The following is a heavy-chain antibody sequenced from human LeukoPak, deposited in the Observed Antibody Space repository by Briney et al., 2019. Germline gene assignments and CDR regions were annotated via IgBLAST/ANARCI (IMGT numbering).Heavy chain of an antibody. D-gene: IGHD1-26*01. V-gene: IGHV3-30-3*01. Sequence: HAGGSLRLSCAASGFTFSSYAMHWVRQAPGKGLEWVAVISYDGSNKYYADSVKGRFTISRDNSKNTLYLEMNSLRAEDTAVYYCASETGEGGSDYWGQGTLVTVSS. CDR1: GFTFSSYA. CDR2: ISYDGSNK. CDR3: ASETGEGGSDY. J-gene: IGHJ4*02.